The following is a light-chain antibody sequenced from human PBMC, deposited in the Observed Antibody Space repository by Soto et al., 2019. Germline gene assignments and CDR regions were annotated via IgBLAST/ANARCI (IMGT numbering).Light chain of an antibody. CDR2: GAS. CDR3: QQYGRSPVT. V-gene: IGKV3-20*01. Sequence: QSPSTLSVSLGARVTLSCGASQTFSSSYFALYQHKPGQAPRLLIYGASTRATGVPDRFSGSGSGTDFSLTISRVKHEDFAVYYCQQYGRSPVTFGQGTKLEI. J-gene: IGKJ2*01. CDR1: QTFSSSY.